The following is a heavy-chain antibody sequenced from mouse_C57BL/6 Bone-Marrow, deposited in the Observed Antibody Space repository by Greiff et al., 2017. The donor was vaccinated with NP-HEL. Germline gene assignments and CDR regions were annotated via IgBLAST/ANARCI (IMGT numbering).Heavy chain of an antibody. Sequence: DVKLQESGGGLVQPKGSLKLSCAASGFSFNTYAMNWVRQAPGKGLEWVARIRSKSNNYATYYADSVKDRFTISRDDSESMLYLQMNNLKTEDTAMYYCVRSLAWFAYWGQGTLVTVSA. CDR1: GFSFNTYA. V-gene: IGHV10-1*01. CDR2: IRSKSNNYAT. J-gene: IGHJ3*01. CDR3: VRSLAWFAY. D-gene: IGHD6-1*01.